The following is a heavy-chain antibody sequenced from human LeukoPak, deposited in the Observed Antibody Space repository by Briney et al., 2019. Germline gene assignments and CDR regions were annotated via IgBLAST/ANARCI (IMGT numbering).Heavy chain of an antibody. CDR3: ARDGGYNYVMVY. V-gene: IGHV1-18*01. CDR1: GYTFTSYG. D-gene: IGHD5-24*01. CDR2: ISAYNGNT. Sequence: GASVKVSCKASGYTFTSYGISWVRQAPGQGLEWMGWISAYNGNTNYAQKLQGRVTMTRDMSTSTVYMELSSLRSEDTAVYYCARDGGYNYVMVYWGQGTLVTVSS. J-gene: IGHJ4*02.